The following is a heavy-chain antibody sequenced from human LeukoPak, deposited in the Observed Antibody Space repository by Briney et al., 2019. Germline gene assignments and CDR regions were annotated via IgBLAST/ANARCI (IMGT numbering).Heavy chain of an antibody. J-gene: IGHJ4*02. V-gene: IGHV3-30-3*01. CDR1: GFTVSSNY. Sequence: GGSLRLSCAASGFTVSSNYMSWVRQAPGKGLEWVAVISYDGSNKYYADSVKGRFTISRDNSKNTLYLQMNSLRAEDTAVYYCARKRWYYYGSGSSAPFDYWGQGTLVTVSS. D-gene: IGHD3-10*01. CDR2: ISYDGSNK. CDR3: ARKRWYYYGSGSSAPFDY.